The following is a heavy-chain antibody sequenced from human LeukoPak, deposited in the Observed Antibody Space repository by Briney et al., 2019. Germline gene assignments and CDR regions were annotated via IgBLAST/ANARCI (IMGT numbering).Heavy chain of an antibody. D-gene: IGHD1-26*01. Sequence: PGGSLRLSCAAYGFTFSSYAMHWVRQAPGKGLEWVAVISYDGSNKYYADSVKGRFTISRDNSKNTLYLQMNSLRAEDTAVYYCARDAEEVGDTNPDYWGQGTLVTVSS. CDR2: ISYDGSNK. V-gene: IGHV3-30*04. J-gene: IGHJ4*02. CDR3: ARDAEEVGDTNPDY. CDR1: GFTFSSYA.